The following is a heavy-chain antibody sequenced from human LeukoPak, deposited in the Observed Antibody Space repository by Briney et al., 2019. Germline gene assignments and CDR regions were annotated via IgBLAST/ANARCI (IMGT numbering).Heavy chain of an antibody. V-gene: IGHV5-51*01. J-gene: IGHJ4*02. CDR2: IYPGDSDT. Sequence: GESLKISCKGSGYSFTSYWIGWVRQMPGKGLEWMGIIYPGDSDTRYSPSFQGQVTISADKSISTAYLQWSSLKASDTAMYYCATPPITMVRGVIAGHRGQGTLVTVSS. D-gene: IGHD3-10*01. CDR1: GYSFTSYW. CDR3: ATPPITMVRGVIAGH.